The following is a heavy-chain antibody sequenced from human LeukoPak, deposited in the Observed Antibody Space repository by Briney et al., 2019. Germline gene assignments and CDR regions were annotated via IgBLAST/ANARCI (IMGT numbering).Heavy chain of an antibody. CDR1: AFTFSSYG. J-gene: IGHJ6*03. V-gene: IGHV3-48*01. D-gene: IGHD2-2*01. CDR2: ISSSSSTI. CDR3: AREGMPGSFFYYYYYMDV. Sequence: PGGSLRLSCAASAFTFSSYGMNWVRQAPGKGLEWVSYISSSSSTINYADSVKGRFTISRDNAKNSLYLQMNTLRAEDTAVYYCAREGMPGSFFYYYYYMDVWGKGTTVTVSS.